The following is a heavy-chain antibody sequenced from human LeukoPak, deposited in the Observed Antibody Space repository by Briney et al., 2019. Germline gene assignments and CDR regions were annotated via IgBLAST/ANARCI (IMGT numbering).Heavy chain of an antibody. Sequence: ASVKVSCKASGYTFTSYDINWVRQATGQGLEWMGWMNPNSGNTGYAQKFQGRVTMTRNTSISTAYMELSSLRSEDTAVYYCAHPYYYDSSGYYYYYFDYWGQGTLVTVSS. CDR1: GYTFTSYD. J-gene: IGHJ4*02. CDR3: AHPYYYDSSGYYYYYFDY. CDR2: MNPNSGNT. D-gene: IGHD3-22*01. V-gene: IGHV1-8*01.